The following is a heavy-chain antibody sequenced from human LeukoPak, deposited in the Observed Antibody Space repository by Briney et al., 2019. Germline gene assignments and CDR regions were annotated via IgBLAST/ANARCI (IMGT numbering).Heavy chain of an antibody. Sequence: GGSLRLSCAASGFTFSSYAMSWVRQAPGKGLEWVSAIGGSGGSTYYADSVKGRFTISRDNSKNTLYLHMNSLRAEDTAVYYCAKEGVSGSRLSYFDYWGQGTLVTVSS. CDR3: AKEGVSGSRLSYFDY. CDR2: IGGSGGST. D-gene: IGHD3-10*01. CDR1: GFTFSSYA. J-gene: IGHJ4*02. V-gene: IGHV3-23*01.